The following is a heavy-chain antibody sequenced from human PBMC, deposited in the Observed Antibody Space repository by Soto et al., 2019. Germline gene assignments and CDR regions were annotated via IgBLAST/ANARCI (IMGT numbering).Heavy chain of an antibody. CDR1: GGTFSSYT. V-gene: IGHV1-69*02. CDR3: AGSSPQRGSGFLVDY. Sequence: QVQLVQSGAEVKKPGSSVKVSCKASGGTFSSYTISWVRQAPGQRLEWMGRIIPILGITNYAQKFQGRATMTADKSTSAAHMALSGLSSEHTAVYYCAGSSPQRGSGFLVDYGAQGILVTFAS. D-gene: IGHD2-21*01. J-gene: IGHJ4*02. CDR2: IIPILGIT.